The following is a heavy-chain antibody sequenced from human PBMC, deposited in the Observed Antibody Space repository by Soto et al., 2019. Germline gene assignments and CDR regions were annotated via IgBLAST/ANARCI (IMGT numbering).Heavy chain of an antibody. D-gene: IGHD6-19*01. CDR2: INGNADNS. Sequence: EVQLAESGGGLVLTGGSLRLSCAASGFSFVSYWMHWLRQVPGEGLAWVSRINGNADNSDYADSVKGRFTISRDNAMNRLYLQMDSLRADDTGVYYCVRDFRGAVAGSEFDHWGQGTLVTVSS. V-gene: IGHV3-74*01. CDR3: VRDFRGAVAGSEFDH. J-gene: IGHJ4*02. CDR1: GFSFVSYW.